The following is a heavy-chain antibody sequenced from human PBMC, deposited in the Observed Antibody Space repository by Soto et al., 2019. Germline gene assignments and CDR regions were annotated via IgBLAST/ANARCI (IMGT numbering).Heavy chain of an antibody. CDR1: GFTFGSYA. J-gene: IGHJ4*02. D-gene: IGHD3-22*01. CDR3: AKDQYYYDSTQPDY. Sequence: SLRLSCAPSGFTFGSYAMSWVRQAPGKGLEWVSAISGSGGSTYYADSVKGRFTISRDNSKNTLYLQMNSLRAEDTAVYYCAKDQYYYDSTQPDYWGQGTLVTVSS. CDR2: ISGSGGST. V-gene: IGHV3-23*01.